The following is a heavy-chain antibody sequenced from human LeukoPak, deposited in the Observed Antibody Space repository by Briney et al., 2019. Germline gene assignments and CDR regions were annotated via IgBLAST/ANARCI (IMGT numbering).Heavy chain of an antibody. V-gene: IGHV3-53*01. CDR2: IYSGGNT. J-gene: IGHJ3*02. CDR1: GFTVSSNS. CDR3: ARVRSNAFDI. Sequence: GGSLRLSCAASGFTVSSNSMSWVRQAPGKGLEWVSVIYSGGNTFDADSVKGRFTISRDNSKNTLYLQMNSLRAEDTAVYYCARVRSNAFDIWGQGTMVTVSS.